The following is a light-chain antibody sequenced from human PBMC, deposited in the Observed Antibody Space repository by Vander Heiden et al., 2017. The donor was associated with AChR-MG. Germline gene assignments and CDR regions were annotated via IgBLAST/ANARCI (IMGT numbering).Light chain of an antibody. CDR1: QGIGNY. V-gene: IGKV1-27*01. Sequence: DIQMTQPPPPLSASVGDGVTITCRASQGIGNYLAWYQQKPGKVPKLLIYTASTLQCGVPSRFSGSGSGTDFTLTISSLQPEDVATYYCQKYISPPYTFGQGTKLEIK. CDR2: TAS. CDR3: QKYISPPYT. J-gene: IGKJ2*01.